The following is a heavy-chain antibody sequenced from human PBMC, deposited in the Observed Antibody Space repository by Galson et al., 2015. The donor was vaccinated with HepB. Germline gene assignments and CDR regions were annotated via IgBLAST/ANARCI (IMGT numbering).Heavy chain of an antibody. CDR1: GGTFNSYA. Sequence: SVKVSCKASGGTFNSYAISWVRQAPGQGLEWMGGIIPNFRSPYYAQRFQGRVTISVDESTTTAYMELSSLISEDTAVYYCARTPGSFSYYWYFDLWGRGTLVTVSS. CDR3: ARTPGSFSYYWYFDL. J-gene: IGHJ2*01. CDR2: IIPNFRSP. D-gene: IGHD1-26*01. V-gene: IGHV1-69*13.